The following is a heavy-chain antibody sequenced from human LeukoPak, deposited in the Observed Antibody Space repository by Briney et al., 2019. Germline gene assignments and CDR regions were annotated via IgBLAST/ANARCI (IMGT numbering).Heavy chain of an antibody. Sequence: SETLSLTCTVSGGSISSYYWSWIRQPPGKGLEWIGYIYYSGSTNYNPSLKSRVTISVDTSKNQFSLKLSSVTAADPAVYYCARSQFGGPQSGFDYWGQGTLVTVSS. CDR1: GGSISSYY. V-gene: IGHV4-59*01. CDR3: ARSQFGGPQSGFDY. D-gene: IGHD3-10*01. J-gene: IGHJ4*02. CDR2: IYYSGST.